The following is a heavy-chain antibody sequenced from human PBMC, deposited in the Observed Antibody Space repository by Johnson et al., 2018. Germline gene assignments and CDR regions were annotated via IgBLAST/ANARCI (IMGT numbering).Heavy chain of an antibody. J-gene: IGHJ3*02. D-gene: IGHD5-24*01. CDR1: GFTFSNYA. V-gene: IGHV3-30-3*01. CDR3: AREDGDEACDI. Sequence: QVQLVQSGGGVVQPGRSLRLSCAASGFTFSNYAMNWVRQAPGKGLEWVAVISYDGGNKYYADSVKGRFTLSRDNSKNTLYLQMSSLATEDTAVYSCAREDGDEACDIWGQGTMVTVAS. CDR2: ISYDGGNK.